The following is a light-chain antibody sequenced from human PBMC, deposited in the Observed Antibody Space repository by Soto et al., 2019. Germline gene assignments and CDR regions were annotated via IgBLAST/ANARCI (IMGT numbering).Light chain of an antibody. J-gene: IGLJ2*01. Sequence: QSALTQPRSVSGSPGQSVTISCTGTSSVVGGYNYVSWYQQHPGKAPKLIIYDVSKRPSGVPDRFSGSKSGNTASLTISGLHAEDEADYYCCSYAGSFDVIFGGGTKVTVL. CDR2: DVS. CDR3: CSYAGSFDVI. V-gene: IGLV2-11*01. CDR1: SSVVGGYNY.